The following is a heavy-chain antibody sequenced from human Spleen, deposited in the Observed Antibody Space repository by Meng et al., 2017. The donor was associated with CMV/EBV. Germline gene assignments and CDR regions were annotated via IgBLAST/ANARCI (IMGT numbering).Heavy chain of an antibody. CDR1: GFTFSSYA. CDR3: AKRYSTYFDY. V-gene: IGHV3-23*03. J-gene: IGHJ4*02. Sequence: GESLKISCAASGFTFSSYAMNWVRQAPGKGLEWVSVIYSGGSSTYYADSVKGRFTISRDNSRNTLFLQMNSLRAEDTAVYYCAKRYSTYFDYWGQGSQVTVSS. CDR2: IYSGGSST. D-gene: IGHD5-12*01.